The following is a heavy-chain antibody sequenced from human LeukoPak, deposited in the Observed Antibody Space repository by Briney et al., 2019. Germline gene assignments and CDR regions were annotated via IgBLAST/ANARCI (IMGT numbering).Heavy chain of an antibody. CDR2: IYSGGDT. CDR3: ARDPGYSYGYLFDY. J-gene: IGHJ4*02. D-gene: IGHD5-18*01. V-gene: IGHV3-53*01. CDR1: GFIVSNNY. Sequence: GGSLRLSCAASGFIVSNNYMAWVRQPPGKGLEWVSVIYSGGDTSYADSVKGRFTISRDSSKNTLYLQMNSLRAEDTAVYYCARDPGYSYGYLFDYWGQGTLVTVSS.